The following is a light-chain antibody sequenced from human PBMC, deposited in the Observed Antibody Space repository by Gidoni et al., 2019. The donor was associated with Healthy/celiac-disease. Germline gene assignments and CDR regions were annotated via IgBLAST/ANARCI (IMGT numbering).Light chain of an antibody. CDR2: GAS. CDR1: QSVSSSY. CDR3: QQYGSSPYT. Sequence: EMVLTQSPGTLFLSPGERATLSCRASQSVSSSYLAWYQQKPGQAPRLLIYGASSRATGIPDRFSGSGSGTDFTLTISRLEPEAFAVYYCQQYGSSPYTFGQGTKLEIK. J-gene: IGKJ2*01. V-gene: IGKV3-20*01.